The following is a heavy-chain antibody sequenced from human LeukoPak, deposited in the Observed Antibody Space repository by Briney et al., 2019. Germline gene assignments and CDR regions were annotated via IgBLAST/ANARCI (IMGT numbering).Heavy chain of an antibody. V-gene: IGHV4-34*01. CDR2: INHSGST. CDR1: GGSFSGYY. CDR3: ARGRGLWSGYYGRLNWFDP. J-gene: IGHJ5*02. D-gene: IGHD3-3*01. Sequence: SETLSLTCAVYGGSFSGYYWSWIRQPPGKGLEWIGEINHSGSTNYNPSLKSRVTISVDTSENQFSLKLSSVTAADTAVYYCARGRGLWSGYYGRLNWFDPWGQGTLVTVSS.